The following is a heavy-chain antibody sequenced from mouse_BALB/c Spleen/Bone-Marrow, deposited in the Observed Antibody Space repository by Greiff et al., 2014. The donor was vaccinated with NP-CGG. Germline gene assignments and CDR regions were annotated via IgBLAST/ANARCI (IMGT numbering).Heavy chain of an antibody. Sequence: DVQLQESGPELVKPGASMKISCKASGYSSTGYTMNWVKQSHGKNLEWIGLINPYNGGTNYNQKFKGKATLTVDKSSSTAYMELLSLTSEDSAVYYCARDYYGFSYGFAYWGQGTLVTVSA. J-gene: IGHJ3*01. CDR2: INPYNGGT. CDR1: GYSSTGYT. CDR3: ARDYYGFSYGFAY. V-gene: IGHV1-18*01. D-gene: IGHD1-1*01.